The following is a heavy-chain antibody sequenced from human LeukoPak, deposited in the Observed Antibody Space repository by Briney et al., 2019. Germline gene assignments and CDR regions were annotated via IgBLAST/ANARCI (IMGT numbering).Heavy chain of an antibody. V-gene: IGHV4-59*01. J-gene: IGHJ4*02. Sequence: SETLSLTCTVSGGSISSYYWSWIRQPPGKGLEWIGHIYYSGSTNYNPSLKSRVTISVDTSKNQFSLKLSSVTAADTAVYYCARGYGDYVEQIDWGQGTLVTVSS. CDR3: ARGYGDYVEQID. CDR1: GGSISSYY. CDR2: IYYSGST. D-gene: IGHD4-17*01.